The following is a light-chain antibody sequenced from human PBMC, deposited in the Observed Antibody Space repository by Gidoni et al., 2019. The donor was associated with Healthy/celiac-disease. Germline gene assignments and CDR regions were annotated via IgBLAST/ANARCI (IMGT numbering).Light chain of an antibody. V-gene: IGKV1-39*01. CDR3: QQSYSTLTWT. CDR2: AAS. Sequence: DIQMPQSPSSLSASVGERVTITCRASQSISSYLNWYQQKPGKAPKLLIYAASSLQSGVPSRFSVSGSGTDFTLTISSLQPEDFATYYCQQSYSTLTWTFGQGTKVEIK. CDR1: QSISSY. J-gene: IGKJ1*01.